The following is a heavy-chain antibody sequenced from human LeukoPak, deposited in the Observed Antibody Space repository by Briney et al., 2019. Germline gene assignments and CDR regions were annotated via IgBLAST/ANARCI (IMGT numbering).Heavy chain of an antibody. J-gene: IGHJ4*02. Sequence: GRSLRLSCAASGFTFSSYAMHWVRQAPGKGLEWVAVISYDGSNKYYADSVKGRFTISRDNSKNTLYLQMNSLRAEDTAVYYCARDGYGLDTAMVSTIFDYWGQGTLVTVSS. D-gene: IGHD5-18*01. CDR3: ARDGYGLDTAMVSTIFDY. V-gene: IGHV3-30-3*01. CDR2: ISYDGSNK. CDR1: GFTFSSYA.